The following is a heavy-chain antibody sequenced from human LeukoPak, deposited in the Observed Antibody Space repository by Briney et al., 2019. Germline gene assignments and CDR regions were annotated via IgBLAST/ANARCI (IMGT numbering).Heavy chain of an antibody. J-gene: IGHJ3*02. CDR2: INPNSGGT. V-gene: IGHV1-2*02. CDR1: GYTFTGYY. D-gene: IGHD4-17*01. CDR3: ARTTAAPGDAFDI. Sequence: ASVKVSCKASGYTFTGYYMHWVRQAPGQGLEWMGWINPNSGGTNYAQKFQGRVTMTRDTSISTAYMELSRLRSDDSAVYYCARTTAAPGDAFDIWGQGTMVTVSS.